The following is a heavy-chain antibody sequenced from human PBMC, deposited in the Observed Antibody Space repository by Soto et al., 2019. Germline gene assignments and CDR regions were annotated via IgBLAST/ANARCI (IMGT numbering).Heavy chain of an antibody. CDR2: INNDGSST. D-gene: IGHD6-13*01. CDR3: ARVDRSSSWYVDY. Sequence: GGSLRLSCAASGFTLSTYWVHWVRQAPGKGLVWVSRINNDGSSTSYADSVKGRFTISRDTAKNTLYLQMNSLRVEDTAVYYCARVDRSSSWYVDYWGQGTLVTVSS. J-gene: IGHJ4*02. CDR1: GFTLSTYW. V-gene: IGHV3-74*01.